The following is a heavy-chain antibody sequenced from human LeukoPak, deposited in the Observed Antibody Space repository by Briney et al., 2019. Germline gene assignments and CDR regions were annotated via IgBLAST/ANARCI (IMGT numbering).Heavy chain of an antibody. V-gene: IGHV3-48*03. D-gene: IGHD2-2*01. J-gene: IGHJ4*02. CDR2: ISSSGSTI. CDR1: GFTFSSYE. CDR3: ARGWAPAAILTRRGDY. Sequence: PGGSLRLSCAASGFTFSSYEMNWVRQAPGKGLEWVSYISSSGSTIYYADSVKGRFTISRDNAKNSLYLQMNSLRAEDTAVYHCARGWAPAAILTRRGDYWGQGTLVTVSS.